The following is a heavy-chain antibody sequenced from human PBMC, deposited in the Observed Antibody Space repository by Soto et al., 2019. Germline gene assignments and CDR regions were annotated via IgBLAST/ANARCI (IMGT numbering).Heavy chain of an antibody. D-gene: IGHD2-2*01. Sequence: TGGSLRLSCAASGFTFSSYWMSWVRQAPGKGLEWVANIKQDGSEKYYVDSVKGRFTISRDNAKNSLYLQMNSLRAEDTAVYYCARDRYCSSTSCSSGYNYWGQGTLVTVSS. CDR1: GFTFSSYW. V-gene: IGHV3-7*01. CDR2: IKQDGSEK. CDR3: ARDRYCSSTSCSSGYNY. J-gene: IGHJ4*02.